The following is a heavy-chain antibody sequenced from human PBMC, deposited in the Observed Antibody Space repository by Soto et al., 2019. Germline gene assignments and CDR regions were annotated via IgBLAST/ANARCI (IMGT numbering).Heavy chain of an antibody. CDR1: GGTFSSYA. CDR3: ARGAYYYDSSGYYRPYYYYYGMDV. D-gene: IGHD3-22*01. J-gene: IGHJ6*02. V-gene: IGHV1-69*06. CDR2: IIPIFGTA. Sequence: QVQLVQSGAEVKKPGSSVKVSCKASGGTFSSYAISWVRQAPGQGLEWMGGIIPIFGTANYAQNFQGRVKITADKSTSTANMELSSPRSEDTPVYYCARGAYYYDSSGYYRPYYYYYGMDVWGQGTTVTVSS.